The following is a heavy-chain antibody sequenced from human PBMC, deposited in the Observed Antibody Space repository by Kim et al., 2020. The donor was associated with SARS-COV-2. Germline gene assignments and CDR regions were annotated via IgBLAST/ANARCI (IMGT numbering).Heavy chain of an antibody. Sequence: GGSLRLSCAASGFTFSSYGMHWVRQAPGKGLEWVAVIWYDGSNKYYADSVKGRFTISRDNSKNTLYLQMNSLRAEDTAVYYCARGPRDCSSTSCYDYYYYYGMDVWGQGTTVTVSS. D-gene: IGHD2-2*01. V-gene: IGHV3-33*01. CDR3: ARGPRDCSSTSCYDYYYYYGMDV. CDR2: IWYDGSNK. CDR1: GFTFSSYG. J-gene: IGHJ6*02.